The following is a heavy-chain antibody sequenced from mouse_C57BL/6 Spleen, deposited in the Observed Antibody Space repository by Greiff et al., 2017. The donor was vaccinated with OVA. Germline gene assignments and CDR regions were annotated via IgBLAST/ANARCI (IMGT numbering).Heavy chain of an antibody. Sequence: EVQLVESGGGLVQPGGSLSLSCAASGFTFTDYYMSWVRQPPGKALEWLGFIRNRANGYTTEYSASVKGRFTIARDNSQSILYLQMKALRAEDSATYYCARDYYGSSYKGVYYAMDYWGQGTSVTVSS. J-gene: IGHJ4*01. D-gene: IGHD1-1*01. V-gene: IGHV7-3*01. CDR1: GFTFTDYY. CDR3: ARDYYGSSYKGVYYAMDY. CDR2: IRNRANGYTT.